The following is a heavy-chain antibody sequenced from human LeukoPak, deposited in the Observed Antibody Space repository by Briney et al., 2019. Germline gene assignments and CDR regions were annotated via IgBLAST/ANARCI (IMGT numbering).Heavy chain of an antibody. CDR2: IYYSGST. V-gene: IGHV4-31*03. Sequence: SQTLSLTCTVSGGSISSGGYYWSWIRQHPGKGLEWIGYIYYSGSTYYNPSLKSRVTISVDTSKNQFSLKLSSVTAADTAVYYCARDNDYGDYFGGRDYWGQGTLVTVSS. CDR3: ARDNDYGDYFGGRDY. J-gene: IGHJ4*02. D-gene: IGHD4-17*01. CDR1: GGSISSGGYY.